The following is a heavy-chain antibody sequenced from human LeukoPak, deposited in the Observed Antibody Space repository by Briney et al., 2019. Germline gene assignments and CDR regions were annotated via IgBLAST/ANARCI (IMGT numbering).Heavy chain of an antibody. Sequence: SETLSLTCTVSGGSISSYYWSWIRQPPGKGLEWIGYIYYSGSTNYNPSLKSRVTISVDTSKNQFSLKLSSVTAADTAVYYCARGPGYSSSWYWEDYYFDYWGQGTLVTVSS. CDR3: ARGPGYSSSWYWEDYYFDY. D-gene: IGHD6-13*01. CDR2: IYYSGST. CDR1: GGSISSYY. J-gene: IGHJ4*02. V-gene: IGHV4-59*01.